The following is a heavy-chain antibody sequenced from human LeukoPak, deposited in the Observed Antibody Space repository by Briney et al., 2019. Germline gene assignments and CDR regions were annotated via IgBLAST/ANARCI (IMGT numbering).Heavy chain of an antibody. D-gene: IGHD3-10*01. J-gene: IGHJ4*02. CDR2: INPNSGGT. Sequence: GASVKVSCKASGYTFTGYYMHWVRQAPGQGLEWMGWINPNSGGTNYAQKFQGRVTMTRDTSISTAYMELSRLRSDDTAVYYCAREIDYYGSGSYYLWGQGTLVTVSS. CDR1: GYTFTGYY. V-gene: IGHV1-2*02. CDR3: AREIDYYGSGSYYL.